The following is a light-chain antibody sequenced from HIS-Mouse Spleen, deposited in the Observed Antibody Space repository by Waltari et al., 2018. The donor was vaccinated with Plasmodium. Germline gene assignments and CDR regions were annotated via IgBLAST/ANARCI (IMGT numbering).Light chain of an antibody. J-gene: IGLJ3*02. CDR1: ALQKKY. Sequence: SYELTQPPSVSVSPGHTARITCSGDALQKKYAYWYQQKSGQAPVLVIYEDSKRPSGIHERFSGSSSGTMATLTISGAQVEDEADYYCYSTDSSGNHRVFGGGTKLTVL. CDR2: EDS. V-gene: IGLV3-10*01. CDR3: YSTDSSGNHRV.